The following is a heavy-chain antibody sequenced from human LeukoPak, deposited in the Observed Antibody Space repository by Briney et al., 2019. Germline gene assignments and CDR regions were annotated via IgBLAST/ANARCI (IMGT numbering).Heavy chain of an antibody. CDR2: IYYSGST. CDR1: GGSISSYY. Sequence: SETLSLTCTVSGGSISSYYWSWIRQPPGKGLEWIGYIYYSGSTNYNPSLKSRVTISVDTSKNQFSLKLSSVTAADTAVYYCARVIPLNSKTNWFDPWGQGTLVTVPS. CDR3: ARVIPLNSKTNWFDP. V-gene: IGHV4-59*01. J-gene: IGHJ5*02.